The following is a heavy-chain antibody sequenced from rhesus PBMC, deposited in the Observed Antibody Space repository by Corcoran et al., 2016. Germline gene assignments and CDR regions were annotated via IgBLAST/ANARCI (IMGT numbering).Heavy chain of an antibody. V-gene: IGHV3S5*01. CDR2: ITNSGSRT. Sequence: EAQLVETGGGLVQPGGSLRLSCAASGFTFSTYGMSWVRQAPGKGMEGVSGITNSGSRTFYADSVKGRFTISRDNSKNTLSLQMNSLRPEDTAVYYCANTPDHWGQGVLVTVSS. J-gene: IGHJ4*01. CDR3: ANTPDH. CDR1: GFTFSTYG.